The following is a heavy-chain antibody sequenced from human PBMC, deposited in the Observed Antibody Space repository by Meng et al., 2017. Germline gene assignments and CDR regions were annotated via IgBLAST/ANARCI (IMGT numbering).Heavy chain of an antibody. J-gene: IGHJ4*02. CDR1: VGACSGYY. V-gene: IGHV4-34*01. D-gene: IGHD4-17*01. CDR3: ARSHSVTIVAFDY. CDR2: INHSGST. Sequence: VHLQKGGSGLLQPSESLPLTFAVSVGACSGYYWSWIRQPPGKGLEWIGEINHSGSTNYNPSLKSRVTMSLDTSKNQYSLRLSSVTAADTAVYYCARSHSVTIVAFDYWGQGTLVTVSS.